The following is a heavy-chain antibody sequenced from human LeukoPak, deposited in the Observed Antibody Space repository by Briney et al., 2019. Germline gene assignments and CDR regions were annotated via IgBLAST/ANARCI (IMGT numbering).Heavy chain of an antibody. CDR1: GFTFSSYW. CDR2: IKQDGSEK. D-gene: IGHD3-3*01. J-gene: IGHJ4*02. V-gene: IGHV3-7*01. CDR3: ARVQHEWLMDY. Sequence: GGSLRLSCAASGFTFSSYWMTWVRQAAGKGLEWVANIKQDGSEKYYVDSVKGRFTISRDNAKNSLYLQMNSLRAEDTAVYYCARVQHEWLMDYWGQGTLVTVSS.